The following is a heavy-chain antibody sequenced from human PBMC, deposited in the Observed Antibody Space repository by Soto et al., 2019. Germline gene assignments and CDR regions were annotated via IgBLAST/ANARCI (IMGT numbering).Heavy chain of an antibody. CDR3: VRAIGHYGMDV. CDR2: INSDGSST. J-gene: IGHJ6*02. Sequence: VGSLRLSCVASGFIFSNCWMHWVRQAPGMGLVWVSHINSDGSSTTYADSVKGRFTISRDNAKNTLYLQMNSLRAEDTAVYYCVRAIGHYGMDVWGRGTTVTV. D-gene: IGHD3-22*01. V-gene: IGHV3-74*01. CDR1: GFIFSNCW.